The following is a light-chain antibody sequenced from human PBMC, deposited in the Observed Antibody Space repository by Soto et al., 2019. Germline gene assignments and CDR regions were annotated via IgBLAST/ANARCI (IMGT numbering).Light chain of an antibody. Sequence: DIHITRSPSSLSASVGDGVTITCRASQSISSYLNWYQQKPEKARKLLIYAASSLQSGVPSRLSGSRAGTDVTLPTSSLLQEEYATYYCHQRYSTAPRTFGQGTKVDIK. CDR2: AAS. V-gene: IGKV1-39*01. CDR3: HQRYSTAPRT. J-gene: IGKJ1*01. CDR1: QSISSY.